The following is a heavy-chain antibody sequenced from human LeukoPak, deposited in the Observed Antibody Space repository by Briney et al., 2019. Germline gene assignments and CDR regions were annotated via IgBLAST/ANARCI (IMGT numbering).Heavy chain of an antibody. Sequence: GGSLRLSCAASGFTFSDYYMSWIRQAPGKGLEWVSYISSSGTTIYYADSVRGRFTISRDNARNSLYLQMNSLRAEDTAIYYCARDPFMTTGWGIDYWGQGTLVTVSS. J-gene: IGHJ4*02. V-gene: IGHV3-11*01. D-gene: IGHD4-17*01. CDR1: GFTFSDYY. CDR3: ARDPFMTTGWGIDY. CDR2: ISSSGTTI.